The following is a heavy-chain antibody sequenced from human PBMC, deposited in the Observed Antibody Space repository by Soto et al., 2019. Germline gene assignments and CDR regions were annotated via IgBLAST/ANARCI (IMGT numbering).Heavy chain of an antibody. Sequence: SETLCLTCTGSGGSISSYYWSWIRQPPGKGLEWIGYIYYSGSTNYNPSLKSRVTISVDTSKNQFSLKLSSVTAADTAVYYCARHPKNSAPTLFFAYSAQGTLVTGSS. J-gene: IGHJ4*02. CDR1: GGSISSYY. D-gene: IGHD2-15*01. V-gene: IGHV4-59*08. CDR3: ARHPKNSAPTLFFAY. CDR2: IYYSGST.